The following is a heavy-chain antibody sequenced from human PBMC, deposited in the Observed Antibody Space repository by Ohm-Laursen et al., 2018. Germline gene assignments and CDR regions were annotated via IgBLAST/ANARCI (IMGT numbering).Heavy chain of an antibody. Sequence: SVKVSCKASGYTFTGYYMHWVRQAPGQGLEWMGWINPNSGGTNYAQKFQGRVTMTRDTSISTAYMELSRLRSDDTAVYYCAREGITGTGYYYYGMDVWGQGTTVTVSS. CDR2: INPNSGGT. CDR1: GYTFTGYY. D-gene: IGHD1-20*01. J-gene: IGHJ6*02. V-gene: IGHV1-2*02. CDR3: AREGITGTGYYYYGMDV.